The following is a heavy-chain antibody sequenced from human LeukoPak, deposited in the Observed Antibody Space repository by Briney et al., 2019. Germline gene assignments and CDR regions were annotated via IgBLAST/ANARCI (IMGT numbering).Heavy chain of an antibody. V-gene: IGHV1-2*02. D-gene: IGHD3-10*01. Sequence: ASVKVSCKASGYTFTGYYMHWVRQAPGQGLEWMGWINPNSGGTNYAQKFQGRVTMTRDTSITTAYMELRSLRSDDTAVYYCARRMRVTMVRGVISSYYYYYMDVWGKGTTVTISS. CDR2: INPNSGGT. CDR3: ARRMRVTMVRGVISSYYYYYMDV. CDR1: GYTFTGYY. J-gene: IGHJ6*03.